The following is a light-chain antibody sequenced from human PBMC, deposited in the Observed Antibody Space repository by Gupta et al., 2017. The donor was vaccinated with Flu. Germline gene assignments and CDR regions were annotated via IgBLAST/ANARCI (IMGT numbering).Light chain of an antibody. CDR2: LGS. Sequence: DIVMTQPPLSLPVTPGEPASISCRSSQSLLHTNGYNYLNWYLQKPGQSPQLLLYLGSDRASGVPDRFSGSGSGTDFTLKISRVEAEDVGIYYCMQTLDIPRTFGHGTKLDI. V-gene: IGKV2-28*01. CDR1: QSLLHTNGYNY. CDR3: MQTLDIPRT. J-gene: IGKJ3*01.